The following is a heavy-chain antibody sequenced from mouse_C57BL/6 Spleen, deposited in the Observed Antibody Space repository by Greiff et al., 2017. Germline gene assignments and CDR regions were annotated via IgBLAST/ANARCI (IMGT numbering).Heavy chain of an antibody. CDR1: GFTFSDFY. V-gene: IGHV7-1*01. J-gene: IGHJ4*01. CDR3: ARDGNWGAMDY. D-gene: IGHD4-1*01. Sequence: EVKLMESGGGLVQSGRSLRLSCATSGFTFSDFYMEWVRQAPGKGLEWIAASRNKANDYTTEYSASVKGRFIVSRDTSQSILYLQMNALRAEDTAIYYCARDGNWGAMDYWGQGTSVTVSS. CDR2: SRNKANDYTT.